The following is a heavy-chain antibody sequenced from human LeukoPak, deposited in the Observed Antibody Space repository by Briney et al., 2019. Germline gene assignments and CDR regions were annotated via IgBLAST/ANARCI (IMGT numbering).Heavy chain of an antibody. Sequence: GASVKVSCKASGYTFTSYGISWVRQAPGQGLEWMGWISAYNGNTNYAQKLQGRVTMTTDTSTSTAYMELRSLRSDDTAVYYCARGAFMITFGGVEYFDYWGQGTLVTVSS. CDR3: ARGAFMITFGGVEYFDY. D-gene: IGHD3-16*01. CDR1: GYTFTSYG. J-gene: IGHJ4*02. V-gene: IGHV1-18*01. CDR2: ISAYNGNT.